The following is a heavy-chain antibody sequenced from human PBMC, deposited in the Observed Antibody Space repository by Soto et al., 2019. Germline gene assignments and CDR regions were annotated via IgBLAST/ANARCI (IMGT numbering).Heavy chain of an antibody. CDR1: GGTFSSYA. Sequence: VKVSCKASGGTFSSYAVSWVRQAPGQGLEWMGRIIPILGIANYAQKFQGRVTITADKSTSTAYMELSSLRSEDTAVYYCASSPAAAGTYDYGMDVWGQGTTVTVS. V-gene: IGHV1-69*04. D-gene: IGHD6-13*01. J-gene: IGHJ6*02. CDR2: IIPILGIA. CDR3: ASSPAAAGTYDYGMDV.